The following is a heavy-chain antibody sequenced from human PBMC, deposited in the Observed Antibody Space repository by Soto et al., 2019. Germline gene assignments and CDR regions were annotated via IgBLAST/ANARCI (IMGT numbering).Heavy chain of an antibody. CDR1: GYTFRSSA. V-gene: IGHV1-58*01. CDR2: LVVGTGNT. CDR3: ATGAYCSGGSCSDYYYYYYGMDL. Sequence: SVKVSCKTSGYTFRSSAVQWVRQARGQRLEWIGWLVVGTGNTNYAQKFQQRVTISSDRSTNTVSMELSSLTSEDTAVYYCATGAYCSGGSCSDYYYYYYGMDLWGQGTTVTVSS. J-gene: IGHJ6*02. D-gene: IGHD2-15*01.